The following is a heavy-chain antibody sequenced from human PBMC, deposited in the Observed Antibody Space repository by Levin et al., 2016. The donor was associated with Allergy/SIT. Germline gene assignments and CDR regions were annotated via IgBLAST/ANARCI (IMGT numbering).Heavy chain of an antibody. J-gene: IGHJ3*02. Sequence: VRQAPGKGLGWVSAISGSGGSTYYADSVKGRFTISRDNSKNTLYLQMNSLRAEDTAVYYCAKDYAGCSGGSCYSGKGVPDAFDIWGQGTMVTVSS. CDR3: AKDYAGCSGGSCYSGKGVPDAFDI. D-gene: IGHD2-15*01. CDR2: ISGSGGST. V-gene: IGHV3-23*01.